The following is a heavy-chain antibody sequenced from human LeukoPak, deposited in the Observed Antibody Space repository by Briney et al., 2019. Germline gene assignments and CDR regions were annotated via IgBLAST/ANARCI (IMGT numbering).Heavy chain of an antibody. V-gene: IGHV3-33*01. CDR3: ARDHRPEIQYYYMDV. CDR2: LLYDGNTK. CDR1: GFSLSNYG. Sequence: GGSLRLSCAASGFSLSNYGMHWVRQAPGKGLEWVAALLYDGNTKHYADSVKGRFTISRDISKNTFYLQMNSLTAEDTAVYYCARDHRPEIQYYYMDVWDKGTTVAVSS. J-gene: IGHJ6*03. D-gene: IGHD1-14*01.